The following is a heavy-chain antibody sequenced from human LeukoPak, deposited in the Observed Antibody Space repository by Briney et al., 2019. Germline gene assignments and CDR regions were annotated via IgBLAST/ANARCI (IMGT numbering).Heavy chain of an antibody. CDR2: MNPNSGNT. CDR3: ARGRYYYDSSGYYYEDY. CDR1: GYTFTSYD. Sequence: ASVKVSCKASGYTFTSYDINWARQATGQGLEWMGWMNPNSGNTGYAQKFQGRVTITRNTSISTAYMELSSLRSEDTAVYYCARGRYYYDSSGYYYEDYWGQGTLVTVSS. D-gene: IGHD3-22*01. J-gene: IGHJ4*02. V-gene: IGHV1-8*03.